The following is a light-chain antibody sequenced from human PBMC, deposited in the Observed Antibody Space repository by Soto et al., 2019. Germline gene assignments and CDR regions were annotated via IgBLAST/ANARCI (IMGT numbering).Light chain of an antibody. Sequence: SYELTQPPSVSVSPGQTASIACSGDKLGDKFASWYQQKPGQSPVLVIYEDSKRPSGIPERFSGSNSGNTATLTISGTQAMDEADYYCQVWDSSSVVFGGGTKLTVL. CDR2: EDS. CDR1: KLGDKF. CDR3: QVWDSSSVV. V-gene: IGLV3-1*01. J-gene: IGLJ2*01.